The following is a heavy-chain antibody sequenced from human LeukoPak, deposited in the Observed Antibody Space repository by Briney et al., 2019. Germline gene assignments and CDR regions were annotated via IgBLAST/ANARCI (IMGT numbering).Heavy chain of an antibody. D-gene: IGHD4-4*01. CDR2: TGFRSGT. J-gene: IGHJ4*02. V-gene: IGHV3-23*01. Sequence: GGSLRLSCAASGFAFSNYAMNWVRQAPGKGLEWVSATGFRSGTQYADSVKGRFTISRDNSKNTLYLQMNSLRAEDTAVYYCAKGRTTVNYWGQGTLVTVSS. CDR3: AKGRTTVNY. CDR1: GFAFSNYA.